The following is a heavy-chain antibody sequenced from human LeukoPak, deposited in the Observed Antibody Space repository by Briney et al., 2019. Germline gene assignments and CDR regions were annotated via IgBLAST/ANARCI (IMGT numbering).Heavy chain of an antibody. Sequence: GGSLRLSCAASGFTFSSYAMSWVRQAPGKGLEWVSAISGSGGSTYYADSVKGRFTISRDNSKNTLYLQMNSLRAGDTAVYYCAKAYYYGSGSQAPFDYWGQGTLVTVSS. V-gene: IGHV3-23*01. CDR2: ISGSGGST. CDR1: GFTFSSYA. CDR3: AKAYYYGSGSQAPFDY. D-gene: IGHD3-10*01. J-gene: IGHJ4*02.